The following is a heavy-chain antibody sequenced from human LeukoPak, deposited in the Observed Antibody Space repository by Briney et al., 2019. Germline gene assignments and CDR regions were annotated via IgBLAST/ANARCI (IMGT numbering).Heavy chain of an antibody. Sequence: PSETLSLTCAVYGGSFSGYYWSWIRQPPGKGLEWIGEINHSGSTNYNPSLKSRVTISVDTSKNQFSLKLSSVTAADTAVYYCAVPLGRYNWNRDYYYYYGMDVWGQGTTVTVSS. J-gene: IGHJ6*02. D-gene: IGHD1-1*01. CDR2: INHSGST. V-gene: IGHV4-34*01. CDR1: GGSFSGYY. CDR3: AVPLGRYNWNRDYYYYYGMDV.